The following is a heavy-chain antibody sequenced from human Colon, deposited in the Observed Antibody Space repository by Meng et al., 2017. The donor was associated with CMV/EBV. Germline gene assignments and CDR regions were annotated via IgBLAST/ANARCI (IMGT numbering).Heavy chain of an antibody. CDR3: ARDPWGYY. CDR1: GLTLSSMY. J-gene: IGHJ4*02. D-gene: IGHD3-16*01. Sequence: GESLKISCAGSGLTLSSMYMHWVRQAPGKGLEWVSVFYSGNTTDYADSLKGRFTISRDNTKNSLYLQMNSLRAEDTAVYYCARDPWGYYWGQGTLVTVSS. CDR2: FYSGNTT. V-gene: IGHV3-66*01.